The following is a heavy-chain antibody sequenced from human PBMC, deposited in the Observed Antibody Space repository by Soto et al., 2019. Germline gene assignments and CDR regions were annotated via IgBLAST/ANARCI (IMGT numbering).Heavy chain of an antibody. Sequence: GGSLRLSCAASGFTFSSYAMHWVRQAPGKGLEYVSAISSNGGSTHYVNSVKGRFTISRDNSKNTLYLQMGSLRAEDMAVYYCARDGLGQYAFDIWGQGTMVTVSS. CDR2: ISSNGGST. V-gene: IGHV3-64*01. CDR1: GFTFSSYA. J-gene: IGHJ3*02. CDR3: ARDGLGQYAFDI. D-gene: IGHD4-17*01.